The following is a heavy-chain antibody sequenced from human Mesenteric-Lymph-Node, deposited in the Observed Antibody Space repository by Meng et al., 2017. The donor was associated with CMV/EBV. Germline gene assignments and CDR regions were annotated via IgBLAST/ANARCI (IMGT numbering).Heavy chain of an antibody. CDR2: IYPGDSDT. CDR3: ARLPRDYYDSSGYSDY. J-gene: IGHJ4*02. CDR1: YSFTSDW. Sequence: YSFTSDWIGWVRQMPGKGLEGMGIIYPGDSDTRYSPSFQGQVTISADKSISTAYLQWSSLKASDTAMYYCARLPRDYYDSSGYSDYWGQGTLVTVSS. V-gene: IGHV5-51*01. D-gene: IGHD3-22*01.